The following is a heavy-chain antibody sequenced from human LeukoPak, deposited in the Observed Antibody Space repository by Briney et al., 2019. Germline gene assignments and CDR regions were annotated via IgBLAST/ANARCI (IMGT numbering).Heavy chain of an antibody. D-gene: IGHD6-13*01. V-gene: IGHV3-23*01. CDR3: AKRTSDSSSWYNYYYYGMDV. Sequence: PGGSLRLSCAASGFTFSSYAMSWVPQSPGKGLEWVSAISGSGGSTYYADSVKGRFTISRDNSKNTLYLQMNSLRAEDTAVYYCAKRTSDSSSWYNYYYYGMDVWGQGTTVTVSS. J-gene: IGHJ6*02. CDR2: ISGSGGST. CDR1: GFTFSSYA.